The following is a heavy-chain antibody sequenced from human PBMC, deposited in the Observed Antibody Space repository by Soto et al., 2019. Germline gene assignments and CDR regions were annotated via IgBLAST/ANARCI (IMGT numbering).Heavy chain of an antibody. CDR3: VLGHCSGGTCYSGYYGMDV. CDR1: GFTFSTYG. CDR2: ISPYNDNT. V-gene: IGHV1-18*01. J-gene: IGHJ6*02. D-gene: IGHD2-15*01. Sequence: GASVKVSCKASGFTFSTYGLTWVRQAPGQGLEWLGWISPYNDNTDYAQKVQGRVTMTTEASTNTAYMELRSLRSDDTAVYYCVLGHCSGGTCYSGYYGMDVWGQGTTVTVS.